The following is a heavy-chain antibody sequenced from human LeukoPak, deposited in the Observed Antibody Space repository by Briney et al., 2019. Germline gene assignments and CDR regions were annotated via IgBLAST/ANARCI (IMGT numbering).Heavy chain of an antibody. CDR2: ISSSSSYI. Sequence: GGPLRLSCAASGFTFSSYSMNWVRQAPGKGLEWVSSISSSSSYIYYADSVKGRFTISRDNAKNSLYLQMNSLRAEDTAVYYCARDDCSSTSCYHYGMDVWGQGTTVTVSS. J-gene: IGHJ6*02. V-gene: IGHV3-21*01. D-gene: IGHD2-2*01. CDR1: GFTFSSYS. CDR3: ARDDCSSTSCYHYGMDV.